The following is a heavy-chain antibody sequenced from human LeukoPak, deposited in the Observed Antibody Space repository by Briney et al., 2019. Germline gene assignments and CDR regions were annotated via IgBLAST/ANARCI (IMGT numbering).Heavy chain of an antibody. CDR2: TSSSDAGT. CDR3: ARAPVTSCRGTYCYPFDY. Sequence: GGSLRLSRAASGFPLSSYAMSWVRQAPGKGLEWVSATSSSDAGTYYADSVRGRFTISRDNSKNTLYLQMNSLRLEDAAVYFCARAPVTSCRGTYCYPFDYWGQGTHVTVSS. D-gene: IGHD3-22*01. CDR1: GFPLSSYA. J-gene: IGHJ4*02. V-gene: IGHV3-23*01.